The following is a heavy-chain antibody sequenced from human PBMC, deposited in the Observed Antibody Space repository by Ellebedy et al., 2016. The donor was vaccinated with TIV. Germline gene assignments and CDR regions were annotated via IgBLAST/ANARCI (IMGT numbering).Heavy chain of an antibody. CDR3: ARLAAGLYYYYYGRDV. Sequence: GESLKISCKGSRYSFTSYWIGWVRQMHGKGLEWMGIIYPVDSDTRYSPSFQGQVTISADKSISTAYLQWSSLKASDTAMYYCARLAAGLYYYYYGRDVWGQGTAVTVSS. V-gene: IGHV5-51*01. CDR2: IYPVDSDT. J-gene: IGHJ6*02. CDR1: RYSFTSYW. D-gene: IGHD6-19*01.